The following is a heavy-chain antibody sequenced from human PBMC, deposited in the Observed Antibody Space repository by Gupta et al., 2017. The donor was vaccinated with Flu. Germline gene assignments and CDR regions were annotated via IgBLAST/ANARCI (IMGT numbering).Heavy chain of an antibody. CDR1: GYTLIGYY. Sequence: QVQLVQSGAEVKRPGASVKVSCKTSGYTLIGYYIHWVRQAPGQGLEWMGWINPRGGGTNYARKFEGRVTMTRDTSISTVYMELSGLRSDDTAVYFCATEDYQYYYYAMGVWGQGTTVTVSS. J-gene: IGHJ6*02. CDR2: INPRGGGT. V-gene: IGHV1-2*02. D-gene: IGHD4-11*01. CDR3: ATEDYQYYYYAMGV.